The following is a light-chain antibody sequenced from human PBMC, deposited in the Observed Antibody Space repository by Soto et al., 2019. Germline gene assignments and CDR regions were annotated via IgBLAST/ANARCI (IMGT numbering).Light chain of an antibody. V-gene: IGLV1-44*01. CDR3: ALLDDSLNGWV. CDR1: SSNIRSNT. Sequence: QLVLTQPPSASGTPGQRVTISCSGSSSNIRSNTINWYQQLPGAAPKLLIYSNNQRPSGVPDRFFASKSGPSASLAVSGLQSEDEADYYCALLDDSLNGWVFGGGTKLTVL. J-gene: IGLJ3*02. CDR2: SNN.